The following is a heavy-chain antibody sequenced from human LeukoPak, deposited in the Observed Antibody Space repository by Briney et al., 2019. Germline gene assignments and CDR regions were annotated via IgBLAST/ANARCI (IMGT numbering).Heavy chain of an antibody. J-gene: IGHJ4*02. V-gene: IGHV1-46*01. Sequence: ASVKVSCKASGYAFTTYYVHWVRQAPGQGLEWMGIINPSGGSTTYAQKFQGRVTMTRDTPTSTVYMDLSSLRSEDTAVYYCAREREPYYYDSDGFYPIDYWGQGTLVTVSS. CDR2: INPSGGST. D-gene: IGHD3-22*01. CDR3: AREREPYYYDSDGFYPIDY. CDR1: GYAFTTYY.